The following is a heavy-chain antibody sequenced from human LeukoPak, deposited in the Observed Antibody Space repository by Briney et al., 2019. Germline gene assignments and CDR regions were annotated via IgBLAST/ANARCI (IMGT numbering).Heavy chain of an antibody. CDR1: GGTFISYA. D-gene: IGHD6-13*01. J-gene: IGHJ5*02. V-gene: IGHV1-69*05. CDR2: IIPIFGTA. Sequence: SXKVSCKASGGTFISYAISWVRQAPGQGLEWMGRIIPIFGTANYAQNFQGRLTITTDESTSTAYMELSSLRSEDTAVYYCARGGQQLVHFNWFDPWGQGTLVTVSS. CDR3: ARGGQQLVHFNWFDP.